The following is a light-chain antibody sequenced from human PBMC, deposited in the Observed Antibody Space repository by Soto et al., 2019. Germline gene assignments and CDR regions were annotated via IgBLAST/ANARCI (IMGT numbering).Light chain of an antibody. V-gene: IGKV3-20*01. CDR3: QQYGSSSWT. CDR2: GAS. Sequence: EIVLTQSPATLSLSPGERATLSCRTSQRVITNYLAWYQQRPGQAPRLLIYGASSRATGIPDRFSGSGSGTEFTLTISRLEPEDFAVYYCQQYGSSSWTFGQGTKVDI. J-gene: IGKJ1*01. CDR1: QRVITNY.